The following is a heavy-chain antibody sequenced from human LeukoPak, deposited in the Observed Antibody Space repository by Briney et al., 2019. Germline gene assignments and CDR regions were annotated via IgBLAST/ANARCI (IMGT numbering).Heavy chain of an antibody. CDR3: GRELSGGNDY. Sequence: NPGGSLRLSCTVSGFIFNDYYMSWVRQAPGKGLEWISDISSSGSTIYYADSVKGRFTISRDNAKKSLYLQMSRLRAEDTAVYYCGRELSGGNDYWGQGTLVTVSS. V-gene: IGHV3-11*04. CDR1: GFIFNDYY. D-gene: IGHD4-23*01. CDR2: ISSSGSTI. J-gene: IGHJ4*02.